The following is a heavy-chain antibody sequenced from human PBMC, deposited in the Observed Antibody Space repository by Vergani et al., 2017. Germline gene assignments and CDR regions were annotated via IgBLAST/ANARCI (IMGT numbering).Heavy chain of an antibody. CDR3: AGRSGIVYDIFSGTQYFFDF. CDR2: IYRTGRT. V-gene: IGHV4-34*01. Sequence: QVQLQQWGPGLLKPSETLSLTCAVYGGSLSGYYWDWIRQPPGKGLEWIGSIYRTGRTHFNPSLKSRVTISVDTSNNHFSLRLNSLTAADTAVYYCAGRSGIVYDIFSGTQYFFDFWGQGALVTVSS. CDR1: GGSLSGYY. J-gene: IGHJ4*02. D-gene: IGHD3-9*01.